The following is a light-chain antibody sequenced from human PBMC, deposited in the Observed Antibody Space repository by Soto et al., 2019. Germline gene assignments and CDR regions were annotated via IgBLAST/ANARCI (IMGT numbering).Light chain of an antibody. V-gene: IGKV1-39*01. CDR2: TAS. Sequence: DIQMTQSPSSLSASVGDTVTLTCRTSQPISDYLNWYQQKPGKAPTLLIYTASNLQSGVPSRFSGSGSGTHFTLTISSLQPEDFATYYSHPHYITPRTFGEGTNVDSK. CDR3: HPHYITPRT. J-gene: IGKJ1*01. CDR1: QPISDY.